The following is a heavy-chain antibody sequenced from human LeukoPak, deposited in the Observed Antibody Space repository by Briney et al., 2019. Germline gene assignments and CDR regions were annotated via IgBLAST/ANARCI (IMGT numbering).Heavy chain of an antibody. D-gene: IGHD3-22*01. CDR1: GITFSNYG. Sequence: GGSLRLSCAASGITFSNYGMNWVRQAPGKGLEWVSFISSSGTYIYYADSVKGRFTISRDNAKNSLYLQMNSLRAEDTAVYYCARDLYRIVVVPHYFDYWGQGTLVTVSS. CDR2: ISSSGTYI. V-gene: IGHV3-21*01. J-gene: IGHJ4*02. CDR3: ARDLYRIVVVPHYFDY.